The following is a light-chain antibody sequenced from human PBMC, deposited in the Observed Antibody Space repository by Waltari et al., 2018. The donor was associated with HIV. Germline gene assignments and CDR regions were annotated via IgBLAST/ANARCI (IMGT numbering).Light chain of an antibody. CDR1: QNITNK. CDR2: DAS. CDR3: QQYKYWPET. J-gene: IGKJ1*01. V-gene: IGKV3D-15*01. Sequence: EVVLPQAPTTLSASLGEGASLSCRASQNITNKLGWYQQKAGQAPRLLIYDASRRATAIPDRFSGSGSGTEFNLTISRLVFEDVAVYVCQQYKYWPETFGQGTKVEIK.